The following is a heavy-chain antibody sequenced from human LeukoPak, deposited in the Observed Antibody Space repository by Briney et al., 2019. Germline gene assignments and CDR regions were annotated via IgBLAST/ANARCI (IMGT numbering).Heavy chain of an antibody. CDR3: ARDSDSSGYYY. J-gene: IGHJ4*02. CDR1: GDSISSGGYS. D-gene: IGHD3-22*01. V-gene: IGHV4-31*03. Sequence: ASETLSLTCTVSGDSISSGGYSWSWIRQHPGKGLEWIGYIYYSGSTYYNPSLKSRVTISVDTSKNQFSLKLSSVTAADTAVYYCARDSDSSGYYYWGQGTLVTVSS. CDR2: IYYSGST.